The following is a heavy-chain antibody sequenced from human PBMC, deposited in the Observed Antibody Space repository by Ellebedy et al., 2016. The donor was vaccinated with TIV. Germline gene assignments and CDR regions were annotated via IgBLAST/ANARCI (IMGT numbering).Heavy chain of an antibody. CDR1: GYTFTSYD. CDR3: ARGYSNYFPFDY. CDR2: MNPNSGNT. V-gene: IGHV1-8*01. D-gene: IGHD4-11*01. Sequence: AASVKVSCKASGYTFTSYDINWVRQATGQGLEWMGWMNPNSGNTGYAQKFQGRVTMTRNNSISTAYMELSSLRSEDTSVYYCARGYSNYFPFDYWGQGTLVTVSS. J-gene: IGHJ4*02.